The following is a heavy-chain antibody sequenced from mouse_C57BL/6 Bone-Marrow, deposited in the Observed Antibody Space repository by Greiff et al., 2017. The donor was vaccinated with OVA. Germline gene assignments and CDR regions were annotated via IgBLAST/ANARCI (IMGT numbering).Heavy chain of an antibody. J-gene: IGHJ1*03. CDR3: ALIYDDYDWYFDV. Sequence: QVQLQQPGAELVMPGASVKLSCKASGYTFTSYWMHWVKQRPGQGLEWIGEIDPSDSYTNYNPKFKGKSTLTVDKSSSTAYMQLSSLTSEVSAVYYGALIYDDYDWYFDVWGTGTTVTVSS. V-gene: IGHV1-69*01. CDR2: IDPSDSYT. D-gene: IGHD2-4*01. CDR1: GYTFTSYW.